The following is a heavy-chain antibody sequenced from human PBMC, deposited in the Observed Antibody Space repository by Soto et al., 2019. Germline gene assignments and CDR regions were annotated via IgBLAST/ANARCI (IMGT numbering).Heavy chain of an antibody. CDR1: GYTFTSYD. Sequence: ASVKVSCKASGYTFTSYDINWVRQATGQGLEWMGWMNPNSGNTGYAQKFQGRVTMTRNTSISTAYMELSSLRSEDTAVYYCAALVGYYDFWSGYYTDFDYWGQGTLVIVSS. V-gene: IGHV1-8*01. CDR3: AALVGYYDFWSGYYTDFDY. J-gene: IGHJ4*02. D-gene: IGHD3-3*01. CDR2: MNPNSGNT.